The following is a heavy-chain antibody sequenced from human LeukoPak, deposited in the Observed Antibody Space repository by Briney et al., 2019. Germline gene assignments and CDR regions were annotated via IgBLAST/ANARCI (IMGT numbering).Heavy chain of an antibody. CDR2: INTNTGNP. V-gene: IGHV7-4-1*02. CDR3: AREVAAAGRPFNY. D-gene: IGHD6-25*01. CDR1: GYTFTGYV. Sequence: ASVKVSCKASGYTFTGYVMNWVRQAPGQGLEWMGWINTNTGNPTYAQGFTGRFVFSLDTSVSTAYLQISSLKAEDTAVYYCAREVAAAGRPFNYWGQGTLVTVSS. J-gene: IGHJ4*02.